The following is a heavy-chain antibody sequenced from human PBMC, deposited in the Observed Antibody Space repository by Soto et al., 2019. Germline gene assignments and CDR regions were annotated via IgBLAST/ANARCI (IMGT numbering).Heavy chain of an antibody. J-gene: IGHJ3*02. CDR2: ISSNGGST. CDR1: GFTFSSYA. D-gene: IGHD6-19*01. V-gene: IGHV3-64*01. CDR3: ARDSPPTTYSSGWSPFDI. Sequence: EVQLVESGGGLVQPGGSLRLSCAASGFTFSSYAMHWVRQAPGKGLEYVSAISSNGGSTYYANYVKGRLTISRDNSKNTLYLQMGSLRAEDMAVYYCARDSPPTTYSSGWSPFDIWGQGTMVTVSS.